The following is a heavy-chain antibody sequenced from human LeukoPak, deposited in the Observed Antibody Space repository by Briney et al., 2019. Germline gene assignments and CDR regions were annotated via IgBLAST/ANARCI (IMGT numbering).Heavy chain of an antibody. CDR3: ASYIVGPTLDY. Sequence: GGSLRLSCAASGFTFSSYEMNWVHQAPGKGLEWVSYISGSGRTKYYADSVKGRFTISRDNAKRSLYLQMNSLRAGDTAVYFCASYIVGPTLDYWGQGTLVTVSS. CDR2: ISGSGRTK. D-gene: IGHD1-26*01. J-gene: IGHJ4*02. CDR1: GFTFSSYE. V-gene: IGHV3-48*03.